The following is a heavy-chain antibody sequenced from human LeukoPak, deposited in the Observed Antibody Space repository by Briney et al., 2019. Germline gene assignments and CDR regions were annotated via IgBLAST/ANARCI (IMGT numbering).Heavy chain of an antibody. CDR3: ARRTVLIATRDYYYYGMDV. V-gene: IGHV4-59*08. J-gene: IGHJ6*02. Sequence: SETLSLTCNVSGGSISPYYWSWIRQAPGKGLEWLGYFYYNGDTDYNPSLKSRITISLDTSRTQFSLKLSSVTAADTAIYFCARRTVLIATRDYYYYGMDVWGQGTTVTVSS. CDR2: FYYNGDT. CDR1: GGSISPYY. D-gene: IGHD2-15*01.